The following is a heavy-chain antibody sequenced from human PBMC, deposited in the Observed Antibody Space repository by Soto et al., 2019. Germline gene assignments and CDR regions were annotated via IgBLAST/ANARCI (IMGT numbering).Heavy chain of an antibody. CDR2: ISWNSGSV. V-gene: IGHV3-9*01. J-gene: IGHJ5*02. CDR3: AKGHSEYPRTSFVFDP. Sequence: EVQLVESGGGLVQPGRSLRLSCAASGFTFDDYAMHWVRQAPGKGLEWVSGISWNSGSVGYADSVKGRFTISRDNAKNALYLQMNRLRGEDTALYYCAKGHSEYPRTSFVFDPWGQGSLITVSS. CDR1: GFTFDDYA. D-gene: IGHD3-16*01.